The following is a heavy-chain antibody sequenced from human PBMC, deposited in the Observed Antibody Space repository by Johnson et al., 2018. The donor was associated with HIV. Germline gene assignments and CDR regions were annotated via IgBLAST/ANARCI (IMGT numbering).Heavy chain of an antibody. CDR3: ARDQGELRRTHAFDI. CDR2: IYSGGST. Sequence: VQLVESGGGVVQPGRSLRLSCAASGFTFSSYAIHWVRQAPAKGLEWVSVIYSGGSTYYADSVKGRFTISRDTSKNTLYLQMNSLRHEDTAVYYCARDQGELRRTHAFDIWGQGTMVTVSS. V-gene: IGHV3-NL1*01. CDR1: GFTFSSYA. D-gene: IGHD1-14*01. J-gene: IGHJ3*02.